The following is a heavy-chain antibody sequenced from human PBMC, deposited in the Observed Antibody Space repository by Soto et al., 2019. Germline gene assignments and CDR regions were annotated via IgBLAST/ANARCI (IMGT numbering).Heavy chain of an antibody. Sequence: EVQLVESGGGLVQPGGSLRLSCAASGFTFSSYDMHWVRQASGKGLEWVSVIGTAGDTYYSGSVKGRFTISRDSLTTSLYLHMNSLRAGDTAVYYGVRDTTGFGYFDSWGQGTLVTVSS. CDR2: IGTAGDT. V-gene: IGHV3-13*01. CDR3: VRDTTGFGYFDS. CDR1: GFTFSSYD. D-gene: IGHD1-1*01. J-gene: IGHJ4*02.